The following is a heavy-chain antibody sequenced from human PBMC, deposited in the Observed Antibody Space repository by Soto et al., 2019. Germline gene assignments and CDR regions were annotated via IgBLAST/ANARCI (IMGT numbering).Heavy chain of an antibody. V-gene: IGHV3-30-3*01. CDR1: GFTFSSYA. CDR3: ARGGVTNYEVSHNWFDA. CDR2: ISYDGSNK. J-gene: IGHJ5*02. Sequence: QVQLVESGGGVVQPGRSLRLSCAASGFTFSSYAMHWVRQAPGKGLEWVAVISYDGSNKYYADYVKGRFTISRDNSKNTLYLQMNSLRDEDTVVYYCARGGVTNYEVSHNWFDAWGQGTLVSVSS. D-gene: IGHD3-16*01.